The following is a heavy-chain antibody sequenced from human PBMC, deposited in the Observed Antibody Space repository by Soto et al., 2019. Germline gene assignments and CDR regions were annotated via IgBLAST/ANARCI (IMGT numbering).Heavy chain of an antibody. CDR3: ARGLEARITVIVVDPWYYGMDV. CDR1: GFTFSSYA. J-gene: IGHJ6*02. D-gene: IGHD3-22*01. V-gene: IGHV3-30*01. Sequence: GGSLRLSCAVSGFTFSSYAMHRVRQAPGKGLEKVAVISYDGSNKYYADSVKGRFTISRDNSKNTLYLQMNSLRAEDTAVYYCARGLEARITVIVVDPWYYGMDVWGQGTTVTVS. CDR2: ISYDGSNK.